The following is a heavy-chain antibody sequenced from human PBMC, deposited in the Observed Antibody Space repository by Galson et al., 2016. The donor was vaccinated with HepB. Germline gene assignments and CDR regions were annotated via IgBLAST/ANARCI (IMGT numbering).Heavy chain of an antibody. J-gene: IGHJ4*02. V-gene: IGHV1-2*04. CDR3: ARAPGYYYARRDISPRGGEFDH. CDR2: VNPTRGVA. D-gene: IGHD3-10*02. CDR1: GYSFTDFY. Sequence: SVKVSCKASGYSFTDFYIHWVRQAPGQGLEWMGFVNPTRGVANFAQKFQGWVTMTRDTSNSTAYMELSSLTSDDTAVYYCARAPGYYYARRDISPRGGEFDHWGQGPLVTVSS.